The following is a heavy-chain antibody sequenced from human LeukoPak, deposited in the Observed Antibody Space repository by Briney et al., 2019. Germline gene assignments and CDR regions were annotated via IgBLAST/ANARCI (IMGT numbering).Heavy chain of an antibody. CDR3: ARANSGSYDY. V-gene: IGHV4-59*01. D-gene: IGHD1-26*01. Sequence: ASETLSLTCTVSGGSISGYYWSWIRRPPGKGLEWIGYIFYSGSTNYNPSLKSRVTITVDTSKKQFSLKLSSVTAADTAVYYCARANSGSYDYWGQGTLVTVSS. CDR1: GGSISGYY. CDR2: IFYSGST. J-gene: IGHJ4*02.